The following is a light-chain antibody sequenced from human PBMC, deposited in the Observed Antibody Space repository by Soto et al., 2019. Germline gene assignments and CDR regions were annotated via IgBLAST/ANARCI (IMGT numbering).Light chain of an antibody. Sequence: QSVLTQPPSVSGAPRQRVTISCSGSSSNIGNNAVNWYQHFPGEAPRLLIYYNGLLSTGVSDRFSGSKPGTSASLAISGLRPEDEADYYCAVWDDNLNGPVFGGGTKLTVL. CDR3: AVWDDNLNGPV. J-gene: IGLJ3*02. CDR1: SSNIGNNA. V-gene: IGLV1-36*01. CDR2: YNG.